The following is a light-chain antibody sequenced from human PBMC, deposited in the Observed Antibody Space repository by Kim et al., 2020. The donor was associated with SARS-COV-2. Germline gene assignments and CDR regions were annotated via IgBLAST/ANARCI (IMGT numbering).Light chain of an antibody. V-gene: IGKV1-5*03. Sequence: DVQMTQSPSTLSASVGDRVTISCRASQSIHIWLAWFQQKPGKAPRVLMYKASTLESGVPSRFRGSGSGTEFTLTINNLQPDDFATYYCQQYDVHPDTFGQGTKLEI. J-gene: IGKJ2*01. CDR3: QQYDVHPDT. CDR1: QSIHIW. CDR2: KAS.